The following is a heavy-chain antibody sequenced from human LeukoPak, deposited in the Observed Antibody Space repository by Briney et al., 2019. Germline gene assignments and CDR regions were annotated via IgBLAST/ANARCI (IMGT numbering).Heavy chain of an antibody. CDR3: AKDVYFDSYYFDY. D-gene: IGHD3-9*01. CDR2: IRSDGINK. J-gene: IGHJ4*02. CDR1: GFTFSNYG. V-gene: IGHV3-30*02. Sequence: GGSLRLSCAASGFTFSNYGMHWVRQAPGKGLEWVAFIRSDGINKYHADSVKGRFTISRDNSKNTLYLQMNSLRAEDTAVYYCAKDVYFDSYYFDYWGQGTLVTVSS.